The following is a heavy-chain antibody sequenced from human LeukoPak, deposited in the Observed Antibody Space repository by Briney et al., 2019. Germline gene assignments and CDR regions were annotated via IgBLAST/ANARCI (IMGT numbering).Heavy chain of an antibody. CDR3: ARGNDDFWSGYYGSALGFDY. J-gene: IGHJ4*02. D-gene: IGHD3-3*01. CDR1: GGSFSGYY. Sequence: PSETLSLTCAVYGGSFSGYYWSWIRQPPGKGLEWIGETNHSGSTNYNPSLKSRVTISVDTSKNQFSLKLSSVTAADTAVYYCARGNDDFWSGYYGSALGFDYWGQGTLVTVSS. V-gene: IGHV4-34*01. CDR2: TNHSGST.